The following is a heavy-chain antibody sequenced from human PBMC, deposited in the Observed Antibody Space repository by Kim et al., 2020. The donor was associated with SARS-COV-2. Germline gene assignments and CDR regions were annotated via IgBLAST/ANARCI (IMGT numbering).Heavy chain of an antibody. D-gene: IGHD3-10*01. CDR3: AKAFSLLWFGEREDPFQH. CDR2: ISGSGGST. V-gene: IGHV3-23*01. CDR1: GFTFSSYA. Sequence: GGSLRLSCAASGFTFSSYAMSWVRQAPGKGLEWVSAISGSGGSTYYADSVKGRFTISRDNSKNTLYLQMNSLRAEDTAVYYCAKAFSLLWFGEREDPFQHWGQGTLVTVSS. J-gene: IGHJ1*01.